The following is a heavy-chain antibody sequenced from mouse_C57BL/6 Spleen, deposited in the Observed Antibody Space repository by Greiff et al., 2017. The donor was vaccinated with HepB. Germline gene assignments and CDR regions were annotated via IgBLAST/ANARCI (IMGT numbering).Heavy chain of an antibody. V-gene: IGHV10-1*01. CDR2: IRSKSNNYAT. CDR3: VRHYGNALDY. CDR1: GFSFNTYA. J-gene: IGHJ2*01. D-gene: IGHD2-1*01. Sequence: EVQLQESGGGLVQPKGSLKLSCAASGFSFNTYAMNWVRQAPGKGLEWVARIRSKSNNYATYYADSVKDRFTISRDDSESMLYLQMNNLKTEDTAMYYCVRHYGNALDYWGQGTTLTVSS.